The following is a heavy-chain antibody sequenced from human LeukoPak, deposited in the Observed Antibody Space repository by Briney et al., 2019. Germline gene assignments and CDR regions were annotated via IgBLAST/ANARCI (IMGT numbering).Heavy chain of an antibody. J-gene: IGHJ6*02. CDR1: GFTFSSYA. D-gene: IGHD3-16*01. CDR2: ISGSGGST. CDR3: ARGGSDYYGMDV. V-gene: IGHV3-23*01. Sequence: GGSLRLSCAASGFTFSSYAMSWVRQAPGKGLEWVSAISGSGGSTYYADSVKGRFTISRDNAKNSLYLQMNSLRAEDTAVYYCARGGSDYYGMDVWGQGTTVTVSS.